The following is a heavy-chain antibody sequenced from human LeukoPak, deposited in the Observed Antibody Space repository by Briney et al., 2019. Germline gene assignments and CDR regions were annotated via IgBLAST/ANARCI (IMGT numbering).Heavy chain of an antibody. Sequence: GGSLRLSCAASGFTFDDYGMSWVRQAPGKGLEWVSAINWNGGSTGYADSVKGRFTISRDNAKDSLYLQMNSLRAEDTALYCCAGGWYKLYYFDYWGQGTLVTVS. J-gene: IGHJ4*02. CDR1: GFTFDDYG. CDR2: INWNGGST. V-gene: IGHV3-20*04. CDR3: AGGWYKLYYFDY. D-gene: IGHD6-19*01.